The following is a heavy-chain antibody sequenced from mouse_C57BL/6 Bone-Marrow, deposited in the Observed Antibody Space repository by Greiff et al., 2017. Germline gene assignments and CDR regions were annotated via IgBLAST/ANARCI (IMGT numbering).Heavy chain of an antibody. CDR3: TTVVHY. CDR2: IDPENGDT. D-gene: IGHD1-1*01. CDR1: GFNIKDDY. J-gene: IGHJ2*01. V-gene: IGHV14-4*01. Sequence: VQLKESGAELVRPGASVQLSCTASGFNIKDDYMHWVKQRPEQGLEWIGWIDPENGDTEYASKFQGKATITAATSSNTAYLQLSSLTSEDTAVYYCTTVVHYWGQGTTLTVSA.